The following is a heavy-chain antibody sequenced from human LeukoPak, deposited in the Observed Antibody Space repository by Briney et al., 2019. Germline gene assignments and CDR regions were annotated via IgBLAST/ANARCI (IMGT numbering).Heavy chain of an antibody. J-gene: IGHJ3*02. Sequence: SGPTLVNPTQTLTLTCSFSGFSLSTIEMCVSWIRQPPGKALEWLARIDWDDDKYYSPSLKTRLTISKDTSKNQVVLIMTNMDPVDTATYYCARMAAAGNDAFDIWGQGTLVTVSS. CDR3: ARMAAAGNDAFDI. V-gene: IGHV2-70*11. D-gene: IGHD6-13*01. CDR2: IDWDDDK. CDR1: GFSLSTIEMC.